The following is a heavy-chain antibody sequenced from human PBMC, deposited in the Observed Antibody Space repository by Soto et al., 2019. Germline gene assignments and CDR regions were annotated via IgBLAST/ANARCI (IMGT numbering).Heavy chain of an antibody. Sequence: DVQLVESGGGLVQPGGSLRLSCAVSGFTFSTYWMTWVRQAPGKGLEWVANINPEGSENHFEVSLKGRFTISRDNAEKSLHLQMNSLRAEDTAVYYCARNSGWYRLDYWGQGTLVTVFS. V-gene: IGHV3-7*05. CDR3: ARNSGWYRLDY. D-gene: IGHD6-19*01. CDR1: GFTFSTYW. J-gene: IGHJ4*02. CDR2: INPEGSEN.